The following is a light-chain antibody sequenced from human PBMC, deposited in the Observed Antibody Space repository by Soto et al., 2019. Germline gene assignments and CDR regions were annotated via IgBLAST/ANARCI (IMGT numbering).Light chain of an antibody. Sequence: QSVLTQPPSASGTPGQRVIISCSGSSSNIGRDTVNWYRQFPGTAPKLLIYSNNQRPSGVPDRFSGSKSGTSASLAISGLQSEDEADYYCLLFFSGAPVFGLGTKLTVL. V-gene: IGLV1-44*01. CDR1: SSNIGRDT. CDR3: LLFFSGAPV. J-gene: IGLJ1*01. CDR2: SNN.